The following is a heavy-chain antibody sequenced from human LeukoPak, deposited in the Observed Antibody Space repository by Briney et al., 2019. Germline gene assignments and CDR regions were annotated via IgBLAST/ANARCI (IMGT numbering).Heavy chain of an antibody. D-gene: IGHD4-23*01. J-gene: IGHJ4*02. Sequence: PGGSLRLSCTASGFSFGDHAMSWVRQAPGKGLEWVGFIRSKAYGGTTEYAASVKGRFIISRDDSKSIAYLQMNSLKTEDTAVYYCARHRSDYGGNSGGRAIDCWGQGTLVTVSS. CDR3: ARHRSDYGGNSGGRAIDC. CDR1: GFSFGDHA. V-gene: IGHV3-49*04. CDR2: IRSKAYGGTT.